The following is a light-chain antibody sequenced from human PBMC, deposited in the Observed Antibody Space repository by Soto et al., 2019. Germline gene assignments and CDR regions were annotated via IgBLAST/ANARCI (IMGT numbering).Light chain of an antibody. Sequence: DIQMTQSPSSLSASVGDRVTITCRASQSISTYLNWYQQKPGKAPKLLIYAAFSLQSGDPSRVSGGGSGTGTDFTLSISSLQLEDFANYYCQQSYSSPSTFGQGTKLEI. CDR1: QSISTY. CDR2: AAF. J-gene: IGKJ2*01. CDR3: QQSYSSPST. V-gene: IGKV1-39*01.